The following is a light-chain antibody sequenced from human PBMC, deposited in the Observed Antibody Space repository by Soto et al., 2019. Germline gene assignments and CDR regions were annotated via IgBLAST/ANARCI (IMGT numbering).Light chain of an antibody. CDR1: QSVSASY. CDR2: GAS. V-gene: IGKV3-20*01. Sequence: EIVLTQSPGTLSLSPGERATLSCRASQSVSASYLAWYQQKPGQAPRLLIYGASSRATGIPDRFSGSGSGADFTLTISRLEPEDFEVYYCQQYGSVPLTFGGGTKVEI. CDR3: QQYGSVPLT. J-gene: IGKJ4*01.